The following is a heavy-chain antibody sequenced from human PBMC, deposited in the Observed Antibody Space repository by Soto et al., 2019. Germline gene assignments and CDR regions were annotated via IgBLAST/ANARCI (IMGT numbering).Heavy chain of an antibody. D-gene: IGHD5-18*01. CDR3: ARDPHEMATATGFDY. V-gene: IGHV3-33*01. J-gene: IGHJ4*02. CDR1: GFTFSSYG. Sequence: PGGSLRLSCAASGFTFSSYGMHWVRQAPGKGLEWVAVIWYDGSNKYYADSVKGRFTISRDNSKNTLYLQMNSLRAEDTAVYYCARDPHEMATATGFDYWGQGTLVTVSS. CDR2: IWYDGSNK.